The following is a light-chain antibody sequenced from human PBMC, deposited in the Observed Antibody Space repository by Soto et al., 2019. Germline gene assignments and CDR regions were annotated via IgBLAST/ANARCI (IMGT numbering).Light chain of an antibody. Sequence: QSALTQPASVSGSPGQSITISCTGTSSDVGSYNLVSWYQQHPGKAPKLMIYEGSKRPSGVSNRFSGSKSGNTASLTISGXQAEDEADYYCCSYAGSSTYVVFGGGTKVTVL. CDR2: EGS. V-gene: IGLV2-23*01. CDR1: SSDVGSYNL. J-gene: IGLJ2*01. CDR3: CSYAGSSTYVV.